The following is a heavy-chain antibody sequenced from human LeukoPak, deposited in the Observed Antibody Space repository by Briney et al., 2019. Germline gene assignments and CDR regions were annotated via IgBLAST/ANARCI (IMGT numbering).Heavy chain of an antibody. V-gene: IGHV1-46*01. Sequence: ASVKVSCKASGYSFTNYYMHWVRQAPGQGLEWMGMINPSGGSTTYAQKFQGRVTMTRDMSTSTAYMELRSLTSEDTAVYYCARTRGYYFDYWGQGTLVTVSS. J-gene: IGHJ4*02. CDR3: ARTRGYYFDY. CDR2: INPSGGST. CDR1: GYSFTNYY.